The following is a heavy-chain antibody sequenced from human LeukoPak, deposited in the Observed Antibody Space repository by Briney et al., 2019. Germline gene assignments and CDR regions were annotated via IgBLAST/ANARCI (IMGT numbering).Heavy chain of an antibody. CDR2: INHSGST. CDR3: ARCAPLWFFGGESWRRYYYYMDV. Sequence: PSETLSLTCAVYGGSFSGYYWSWIRQPPGKGLEWIGEINHSGSTNYNPSLKSRVTISVDTSKNQFSLKLSSVTAADTAVYYCARCAPLWFFGGESWRRYYYYMDVWGKGTTVTVSS. V-gene: IGHV4-34*01. D-gene: IGHD3-10*01. J-gene: IGHJ6*03. CDR1: GGSFSGYY.